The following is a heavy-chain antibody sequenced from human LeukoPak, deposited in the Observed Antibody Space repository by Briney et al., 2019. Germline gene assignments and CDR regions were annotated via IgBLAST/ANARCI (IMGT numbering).Heavy chain of an antibody. V-gene: IGHV1-18*01. CDR1: GYTFTTYG. J-gene: IGHJ6*02. CDR2: ISAYNADT. Sequence: ASVKVSCKASGYTFTTYGVDWVRQAPGQGLEWMGWISAYNADTKYAPNLQGRVTMTTDTSTSTAYMELRSLRSDDTAVYYCAINRGPSSGYYYYYATDVWGQGTTVTVSS. D-gene: IGHD3-22*01. CDR3: AINRGPSSGYYYYYATDV.